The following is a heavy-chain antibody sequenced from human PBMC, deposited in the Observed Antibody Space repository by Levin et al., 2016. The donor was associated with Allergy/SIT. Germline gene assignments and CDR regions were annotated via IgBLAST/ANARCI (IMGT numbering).Heavy chain of an antibody. D-gene: IGHD1-14*01. CDR1: GGSISSYY. Sequence: GSLRLSCTVSGGSISSYYWSWIRQPPGKGLEWIGYIYYSGDTNYNPSLKSRVTMSIDTSKNQFSLKMSSVIAADTAVYYCASGKNWFDPWGQGTLVTVSS. J-gene: IGHJ5*02. CDR3: ASGKNWFDP. V-gene: IGHV4-59*01. CDR2: IYYSGDT.